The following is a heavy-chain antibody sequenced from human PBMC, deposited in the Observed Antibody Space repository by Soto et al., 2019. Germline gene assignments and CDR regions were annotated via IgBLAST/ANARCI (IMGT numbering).Heavy chain of an antibody. CDR3: ARDTYYYDSSGFRPNVRTRGMHV. D-gene: IGHD3-22*01. CDR2: ISYDGSNN. J-gene: IGHJ6*02. V-gene: IGHV3-30-3*01. Sequence: GGSLRLSCAASGFTFSNYAMHWVRQAPGRGLEWVAVISYDGSNNYYADSVKGRFTISRDNSKNTLYLQMNSLRAEDTAVYYCARDTYYYDSSGFRPNVRTRGMHVWGQGTTVTVSS. CDR1: GFTFSNYA.